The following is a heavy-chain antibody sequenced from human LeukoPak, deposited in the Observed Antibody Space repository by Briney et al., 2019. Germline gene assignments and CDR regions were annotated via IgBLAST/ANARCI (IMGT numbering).Heavy chain of an antibody. D-gene: IGHD4-23*01. V-gene: IGHV1-18*01. CDR1: GYTFTSYG. CDR2: ISAYKGNT. CDR3: ARAPTTVVTPNYYYYYMDV. Sequence: GASVKVSCKASGYTFTSYGISWVRQTPGQGLEWMGWISAYKGNTNYAQKLQGRVTMTTETSTSTAYMDLRSLRSDDTAVYYCARAPTTVVTPNYYYYYMDVWGKGTTVTVSS. J-gene: IGHJ6*03.